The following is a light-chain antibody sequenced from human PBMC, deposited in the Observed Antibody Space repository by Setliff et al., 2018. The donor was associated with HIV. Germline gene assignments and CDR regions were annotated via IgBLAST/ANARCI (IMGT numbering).Light chain of an antibody. J-gene: IGLJ1*01. Sequence: SYELTQPPSVSVSPGQTARLTCSGDALANQYAYWYQQRPGQAPLLLIYQDTKRPPGISERFSGSSSGTTVTLTISRAQAEDEADYYCQTADISVYYAFGSGTKV. CDR2: QDT. CDR1: ALANQY. V-gene: IGLV3-25*03. CDR3: QTADISVYYA.